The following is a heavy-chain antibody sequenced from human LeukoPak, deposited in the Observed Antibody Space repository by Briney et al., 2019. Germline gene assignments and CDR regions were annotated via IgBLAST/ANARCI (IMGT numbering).Heavy chain of an antibody. CDR1: GYTFTGYY. J-gene: IGHJ5*02. D-gene: IGHD3-3*01. CDR2: INPNSGGT. V-gene: IGHV1-2*02. CDR3: ARVAYDFWSGPTYNWFDP. Sequence: ASVKVSCKASGYTFTGYYMHWVRQAPGQGLEWMGWINPNSGGTNYAQKFQGRVTMTRDTSISTAYMELSSVTAADTAVYYCARVAYDFWSGPTYNWFDPWGQGTLVTVSS.